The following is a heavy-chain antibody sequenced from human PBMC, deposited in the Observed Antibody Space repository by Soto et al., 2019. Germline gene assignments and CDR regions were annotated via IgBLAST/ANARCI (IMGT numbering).Heavy chain of an antibody. CDR1: GFTFTNYG. V-gene: IGHV3-30*18. D-gene: IGHD2-15*01. CDR2: ISYDGSNR. J-gene: IGHJ4*02. CDR3: AKDGAPRYCSRSSCHPAGAY. Sequence: QVQLVESGGGVVQPGRSLRLSCAGSGFTFTNYGLHWVRQAPGKGLEWVAGISYDGSNRYYADSVKGRFTISRDNSKNMLSLQMASLRAEDTAVYYCAKDGAPRYCSRSSCHPAGAYWGQGTLVTVSS.